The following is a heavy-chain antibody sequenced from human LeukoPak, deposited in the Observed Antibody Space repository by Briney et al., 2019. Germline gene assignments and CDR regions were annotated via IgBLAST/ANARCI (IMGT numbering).Heavy chain of an antibody. D-gene: IGHD3-10*01. Sequence: SETLSLTCTVSGGSISSSSYYWGWIRQPPGKGLEWIGSIYYSGSTYYNPSLKSRVTISVDTSKNQFSLKLSSVTAADTAVYYCARRYYGSGSYPNWYFDLWGRGTLVTVSS. V-gene: IGHV4-39*01. CDR2: IYYSGST. J-gene: IGHJ2*01. CDR3: ARRYYGSGSYPNWYFDL. CDR1: GGSISSSSYY.